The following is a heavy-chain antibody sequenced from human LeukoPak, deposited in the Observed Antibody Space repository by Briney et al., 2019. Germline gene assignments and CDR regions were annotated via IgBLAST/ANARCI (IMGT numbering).Heavy chain of an antibody. Sequence: PSETLSLTCAVYGGSFSGYYWSWIRQPPGKGLEWMGEINHSGSTNYNPSLKSRVTISVDTSKNQFSLKLSSVTAADTAVYYCARGLYYDFWSGYFNWFDPWGQGTLVTVSS. V-gene: IGHV4-34*01. CDR2: INHSGST. D-gene: IGHD3-3*01. CDR1: GGSFSGYY. CDR3: ARGLYYDFWSGYFNWFDP. J-gene: IGHJ5*02.